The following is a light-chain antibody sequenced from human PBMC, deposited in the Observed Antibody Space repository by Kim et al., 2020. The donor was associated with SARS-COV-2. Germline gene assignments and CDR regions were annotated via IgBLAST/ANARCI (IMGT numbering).Light chain of an antibody. CDR2: GAS. Sequence: EIVMTQSSATLSVSPGERATLSCRASQSVTNNLAWYQQKPGQAPRLLIYGASTRATGIPARFSGSGSGTDFTLTISSLQSEDFVVYYCQQYNNWPWTFGQGTKVDIK. V-gene: IGKV3-15*01. CDR3: QQYNNWPWT. CDR1: QSVTNN. J-gene: IGKJ1*01.